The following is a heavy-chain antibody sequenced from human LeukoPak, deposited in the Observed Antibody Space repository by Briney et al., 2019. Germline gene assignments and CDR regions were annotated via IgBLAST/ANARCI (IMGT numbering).Heavy chain of an antibody. CDR3: ARDPVGVYSYGLDAFDI. Sequence: QSSETLSLTCAVYGGSFSGYYWSWIRQPPGKGLEWIGEINHSGSTNYNPSLKSRVTISVDTSKNQFSLKLSSVTAADTAVYYCARDPVGVYSYGLDAFDIWGQGTMVTVSS. CDR1: GGSFSGYY. V-gene: IGHV4-34*01. CDR2: INHSGST. J-gene: IGHJ3*02. D-gene: IGHD5-18*01.